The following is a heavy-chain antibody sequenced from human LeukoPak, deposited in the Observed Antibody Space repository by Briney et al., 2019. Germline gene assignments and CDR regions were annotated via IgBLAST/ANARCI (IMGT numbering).Heavy chain of an antibody. Sequence: GGSLRLSCAASGFIFSRNWMHWVRQAPGKGLVWVSRIISDGSITTYADSVKGRFTISRDNAKNTLYLQMNSLRAEDTAVYYCAREDVYIVVGTSGHFDIWGQGTMVTVSS. CDR2: IISDGSIT. J-gene: IGHJ3*02. CDR3: AREDVYIVVGTSGHFDI. CDR1: GFIFSRNW. D-gene: IGHD3-22*01. V-gene: IGHV3-74*03.